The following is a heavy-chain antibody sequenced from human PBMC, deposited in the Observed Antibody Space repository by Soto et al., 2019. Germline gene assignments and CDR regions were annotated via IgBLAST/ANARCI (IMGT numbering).Heavy chain of an antibody. CDR1: GFTFSSYA. J-gene: IGHJ6*02. CDR2: ISGSGGST. V-gene: IGHV3-23*01. CDR3: AKGLYGYYYYGMDV. Sequence: AGGSLRLSCAASGFTFSSYAMSWVRQAPGKGLEWVSAISGSGGSTYYADSVKGRFTISRDNSKNTLYLQMNSLRAEDTAVYYCAKGLYGYYYYGMDVWGQGTTVTVSS. D-gene: IGHD2-8*01.